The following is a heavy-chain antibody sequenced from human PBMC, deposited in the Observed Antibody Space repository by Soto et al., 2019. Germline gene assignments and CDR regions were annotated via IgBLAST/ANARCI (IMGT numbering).Heavy chain of an antibody. D-gene: IGHD3-22*01. CDR1: GFTFSSYA. CDR3: EKSRGITIIVVVIPGFDY. J-gene: IGHJ4*02. V-gene: IGHV3-23*01. CDR2: ISGSGGST. Sequence: GGSLRLSCAASGFTFSSYAMSWVRQAPGKGLEWVSAISGSGGSTYYADSVKGRFTISRDNSKNTLYLQMNSLRAEDTAVYYFEKSRGITIIVVVIPGFDYWGQGTLVTVSS.